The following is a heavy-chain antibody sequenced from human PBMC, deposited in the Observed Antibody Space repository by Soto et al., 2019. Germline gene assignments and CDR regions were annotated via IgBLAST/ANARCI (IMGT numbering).Heavy chain of an antibody. CDR2: MNPNSGNT. CDR1: GYTFTIYD. CDR3: ARERGYDFWSGRNFDY. Sequence: ASVKVSCKASGYTFTIYDINWVRQATGQGLEWMGWMNPNSGNTGYAQKFQGRVTMTRNTSISTAYMELSSLRSEDTAVYYCARERGYDFWSGRNFDYWGQGTLVTVSS. J-gene: IGHJ4*02. V-gene: IGHV1-8*01. D-gene: IGHD3-3*01.